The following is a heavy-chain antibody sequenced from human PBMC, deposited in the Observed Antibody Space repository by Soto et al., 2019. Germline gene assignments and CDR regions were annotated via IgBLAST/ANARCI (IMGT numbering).Heavy chain of an antibody. CDR1: GGSFSGYY. D-gene: IGHD3-22*01. CDR3: ARMKVVIIRNDAFDI. V-gene: IGHV4-34*01. J-gene: IGHJ3*02. CDR2: INHSGST. Sequence: KTSETLSLTCAVYGGSFSGYYWSWIRQPPGKGLEWIGEINHSGSTNYNPSLKSRVTISVDTSKNQFSLKLSSVTAADTAVYYCARMKVVIIRNDAFDIWGQGTMVTVSS.